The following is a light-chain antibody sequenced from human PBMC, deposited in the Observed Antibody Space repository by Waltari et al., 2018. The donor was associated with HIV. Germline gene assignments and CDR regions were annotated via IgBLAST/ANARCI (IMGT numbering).Light chain of an antibody. V-gene: IGLV2-8*01. CDR2: EVS. CDR3: SSYAGSINVL. CDR1: SRDVGGYHS. Sequence: QSALTQPPSASGSPGQSVTISCTGTSRDVGGYHSVSCYQQHPVKAPKLLIAEVSKRPSGVPDRFSGSKSGNTASLTVSGLQAEDEADYYCSSYAGSINVLFGGGTKLAVL. J-gene: IGLJ2*01.